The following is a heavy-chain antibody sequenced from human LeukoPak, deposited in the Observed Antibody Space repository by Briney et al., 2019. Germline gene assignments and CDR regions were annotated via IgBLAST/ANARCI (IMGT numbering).Heavy chain of an antibody. J-gene: IGHJ6*03. CDR2: INPNSGGT. D-gene: IGHD3-3*01. CDR1: GYTFTGYY. Sequence: ASVKVSCKASGYTFTGYYMHWVRQAPGQGLEWMGWINPNSGGTNYAQKFQGRVTMTRDTSISTAYMELSRLRSDDTAVYYCARRLEVYYYYYMDVWGKGTTVTVSS. CDR3: ARRLEVYYYYYMDV. V-gene: IGHV1-2*02.